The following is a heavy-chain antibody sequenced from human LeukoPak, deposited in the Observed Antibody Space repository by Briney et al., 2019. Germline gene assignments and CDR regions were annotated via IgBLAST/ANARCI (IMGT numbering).Heavy chain of an antibody. Sequence: GVSLRLSCAASGFAFSSYGMHWVRRAPGKGLVWVSRINSDGSSTSYADSVKGRFTISRDNAKNTLYLQMNSLRAEDTAVYYCARGGLYSSSSGDYWGQETLVTVSS. J-gene: IGHJ4*02. D-gene: IGHD6-6*01. CDR2: INSDGSST. V-gene: IGHV3-74*01. CDR3: ARGGLYSSSSGDY. CDR1: GFAFSSYG.